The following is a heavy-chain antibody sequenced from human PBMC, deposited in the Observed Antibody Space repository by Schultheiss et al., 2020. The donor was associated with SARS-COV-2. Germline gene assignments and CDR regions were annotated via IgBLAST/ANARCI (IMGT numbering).Heavy chain of an antibody. D-gene: IGHD2-2*01. V-gene: IGHV1-18*01. Sequence: ASVKVSCKASGYTFSNYDISWVRQAPGQGLEFLGWISGDNGKTNYAENLQGRLTMTTDTSTNTAYMELRSLRSDDTAVYYCARSLSGPAEEPFDHWGQGTLVTVSS. CDR1: GYTFSNYD. J-gene: IGHJ4*02. CDR3: ARSLSGPAEEPFDH. CDR2: ISGDNGKT.